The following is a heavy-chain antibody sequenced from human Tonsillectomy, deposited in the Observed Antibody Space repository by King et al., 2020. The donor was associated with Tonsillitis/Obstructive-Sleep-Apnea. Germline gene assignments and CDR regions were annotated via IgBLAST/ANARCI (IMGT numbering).Heavy chain of an antibody. CDR1: GYTFTRNY. Sequence: QLVQSGAEVKKPGASVKVSCKASGYTFTRNYIHWVRQAPGQGLEWMGIFNPFVGSSSYAQKFQGRVTLTRDTSTSTVYMELSSLRSEDTAVYYCARGSFHFDYWGQGPLVTVSS. CDR2: FNPFVGSS. J-gene: IGHJ4*02. CDR3: ARGSFHFDY. V-gene: IGHV1-46*01.